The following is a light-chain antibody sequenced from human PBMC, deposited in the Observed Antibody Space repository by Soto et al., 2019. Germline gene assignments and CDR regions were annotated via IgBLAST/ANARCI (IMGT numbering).Light chain of an antibody. CDR1: SGHSSYA. J-gene: IGLJ3*02. V-gene: IGLV4-69*01. CDR2: LNSDGSH. Sequence: QLVLNQSPSASASLGASVKLTCTLSSGHSSYAIAWHQQQPEKGPRYLMKLNSDGSHRKGDGIPDRFSGSSSGAERYLTISSLQSEDEADYYCQTWGTGIHWVFGGGTQLTVL. CDR3: QTWGTGIHWV.